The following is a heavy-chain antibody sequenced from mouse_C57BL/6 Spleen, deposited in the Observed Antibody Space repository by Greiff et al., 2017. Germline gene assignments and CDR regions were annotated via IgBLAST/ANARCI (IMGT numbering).Heavy chain of an antibody. CDR2: IYPGSGST. CDR3: ARSPAIYWYFDV. D-gene: IGHD3-3*01. Sequence: VQPQQPGAELVKPGASVKMSCKASGYTFTSYWITWVKQRPGQGLEWIGDIYPGSGSTNYNEKFKSKATLTVDTSSSTAYMQLSSLTSEDSAVYYCARSPAIYWYFDVWGTGTTVTVSS. J-gene: IGHJ1*03. CDR1: GYTFTSYW. V-gene: IGHV1-55*01.